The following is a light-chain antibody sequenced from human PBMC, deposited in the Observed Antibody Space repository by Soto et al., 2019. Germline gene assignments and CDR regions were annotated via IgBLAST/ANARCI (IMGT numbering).Light chain of an antibody. J-gene: IGLJ1*01. CDR3: SSHSSDNTRV. Sequence: NSSDVGGYDYVSWYQQHPDKAPKLIIYEVTSRPSGVSTRFSGSKSGNTASLTISGLQAEDEADYYCSSHSSDNTRVFVTRTKVTVL. CDR2: EVT. V-gene: IGLV2-14*01. CDR1: SSDVGGYDY.